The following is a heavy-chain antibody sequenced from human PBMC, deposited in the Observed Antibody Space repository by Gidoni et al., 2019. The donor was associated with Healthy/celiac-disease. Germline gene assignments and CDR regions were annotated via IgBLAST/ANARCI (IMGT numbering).Heavy chain of an antibody. CDR2: INQDGSEK. J-gene: IGHJ4*02. D-gene: IGHD3-22*01. CDR1: GFTFSSYW. V-gene: IGHV3-7*01. CDR3: ARDISSGYFDY. Sequence: EVQLVESGGGLVQPGGCLRLSCAASGFTFSSYWMSWVRQAPGKGLEWVANINQDGSEKYYVDSVKGRFTISRDNAKNSLYLQMNSLRAEVTAVYYCARDISSGYFDYWGQGTLVTVSS.